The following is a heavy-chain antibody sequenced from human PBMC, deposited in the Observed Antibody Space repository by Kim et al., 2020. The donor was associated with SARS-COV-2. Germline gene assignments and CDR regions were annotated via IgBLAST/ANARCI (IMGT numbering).Heavy chain of an antibody. V-gene: IGHV3-23*01. CDR3: AKGRISGSYYYYGMDV. Sequence: ESVKGRFTISRDNSKNTLDLQVSGLRAEDTAVYYCAKGRISGSYYYYGMDVWGLGTTVIVSS. J-gene: IGHJ6*02. D-gene: IGHD3-10*01.